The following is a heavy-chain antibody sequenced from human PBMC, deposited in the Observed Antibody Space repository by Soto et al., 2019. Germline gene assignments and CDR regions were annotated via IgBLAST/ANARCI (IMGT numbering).Heavy chain of an antibody. Sequence: QVQLQESGPGLVKPSETLSLTCTVSGGSISSYYWTWIRQPPRKGLEWIGFMYNSGSTHYNPSLNRRVTFTLDPSENQFSLNLRSVTAAATAVHYCASMAYLYSSGSFTPDYWGQGTLVTVSS. CDR3: ASMAYLYSSGSFTPDY. CDR1: GGSISSYY. CDR2: MYNSGST. V-gene: IGHV4-59*08. J-gene: IGHJ4*02. D-gene: IGHD3-10*01.